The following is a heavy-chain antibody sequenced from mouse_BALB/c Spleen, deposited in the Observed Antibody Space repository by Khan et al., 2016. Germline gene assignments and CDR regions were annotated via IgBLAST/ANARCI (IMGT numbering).Heavy chain of an antibody. V-gene: IGHV1-9*01. CDR3: ARGAY. J-gene: IGHJ3*01. CDR2: ILPGSGST. Sequence: QVQLQQPGAELMKPGASVKISCKATGYTFGSYWIEWVKQRPGHGLEWIGEILPGSGSTNYNENFKVTATFTADTSSNTAYMQRRSLTSEDSAVYYCARGAYWGQGTLVTVSA. CDR1: GYTFGSYW.